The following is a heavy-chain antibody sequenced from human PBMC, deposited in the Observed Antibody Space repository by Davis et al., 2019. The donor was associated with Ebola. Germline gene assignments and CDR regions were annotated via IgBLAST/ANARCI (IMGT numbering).Heavy chain of an antibody. CDR2: IYYSGST. J-gene: IGHJ4*02. CDR3: ARQPQWLVNFDY. D-gene: IGHD6-19*01. CDR1: GGSISSYY. V-gene: IGHV4-59*08. Sequence: MPSETLSLTCTVSGGSISSYYWRWIRQPPGKGLEWIGYIYYSGSTNYNPSLKSRVTISVDTSKNQFSLKLSSVTAADTAVYYCARQPQWLVNFDYWGQGTLVTVSS.